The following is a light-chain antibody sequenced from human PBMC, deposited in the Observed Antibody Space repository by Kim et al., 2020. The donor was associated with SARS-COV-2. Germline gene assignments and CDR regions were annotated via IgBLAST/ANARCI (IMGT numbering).Light chain of an antibody. V-gene: IGLV1-44*01. Sequence: QSVLTQPPSASGTPGQRVTISCSGSSSNMGSNPVNWYQQPPGTAPKLLIYSNNQRPSGVPDRFSGSKSGTSASLAISGLQSEDEADYYCAAWDDSLNGYVFGTGTKVTVL. CDR2: SNN. CDR3: AAWDDSLNGYV. J-gene: IGLJ1*01. CDR1: SSNMGSNP.